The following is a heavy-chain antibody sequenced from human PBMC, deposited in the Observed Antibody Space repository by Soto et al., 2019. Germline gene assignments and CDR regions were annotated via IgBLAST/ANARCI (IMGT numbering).Heavy chain of an antibody. CDR1: GGSIGSYY. CDR3: ARGGWRQIDC. D-gene: IGHD3-3*01. V-gene: IGHV4-59*08. Sequence: QVQLQESGPGLVKPSETLSLTCSVSGGSIGSYYWSWIRQPPGKGLEWIGYIYYSGSTNYNPSLRXRVTISVDTSKNQFSLKLSSVTAADTAVYYCARGGWRQIDCWGQGTLVTVSS. CDR2: IYYSGST. J-gene: IGHJ4*02.